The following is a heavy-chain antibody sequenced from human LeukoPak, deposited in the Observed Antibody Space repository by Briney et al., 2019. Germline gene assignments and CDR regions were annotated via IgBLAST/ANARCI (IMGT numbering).Heavy chain of an antibody. CDR3: ARIGPILGAAWVDY. CDR1: GYSISSNHW. Sequence: SETLSLTCAVSGYSISSNHWWGWLRPPPGKGLEWIGYIFYAGSTYYNPSLKSRVTMSVDTSKNQFSLRLSTVTAVDTAVYYCARIGPILGAAWVDYWGQGTLVSVSS. CDR2: IFYAGST. J-gene: IGHJ4*02. D-gene: IGHD3-3*02. V-gene: IGHV4-28*01.